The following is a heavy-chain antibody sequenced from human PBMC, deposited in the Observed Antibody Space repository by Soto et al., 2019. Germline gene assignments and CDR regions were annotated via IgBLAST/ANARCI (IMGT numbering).Heavy chain of an antibody. CDR3: ARARYSYGPYSFDY. D-gene: IGHD5-18*01. J-gene: IGHJ4*02. V-gene: IGHV3-11*01. CDR2: ITSSGSTT. Sequence: QVQLVESGGDLVKPGGSLRLSCAASGFTFSDYYMSWIRQAPGKGLEWVSSITSSGSTTYYTDSVKGRFTISRDNAKNSLYLQMNSPSAEDTAVYYCARARYSYGPYSFDYWGQGTLVTVSS. CDR1: GFTFSDYY.